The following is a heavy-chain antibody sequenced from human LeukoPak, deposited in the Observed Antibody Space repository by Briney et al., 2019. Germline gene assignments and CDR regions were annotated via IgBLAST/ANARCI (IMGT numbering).Heavy chain of an antibody. CDR2: ISGSGAST. CDR1: GFTFSSYA. V-gene: IGHV3-23*01. CDR3: AKGEWLGSNNCYTD. Sequence: GGSLRLSCAASGFTFSSYAMSWVRQAPGRGLEWVSSISGSGASTYYAVSMRGRFTISRDNSKNTLYLQMIRLRAEDTAVYYCAKGEWLGSNNCYTDWGQGTLVTVSS. J-gene: IGHJ4*02. D-gene: IGHD2-2*02.